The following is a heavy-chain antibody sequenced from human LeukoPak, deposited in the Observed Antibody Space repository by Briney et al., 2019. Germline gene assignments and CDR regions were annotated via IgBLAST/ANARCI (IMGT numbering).Heavy chain of an antibody. Sequence: PGRSLRLSCAASGFTFSSYGMHWVRQAPGKGLEWVAVIWYDGSNKYYADSVKGRFTISRDNSKNTLYLQMNSLRAEDTAVCYCARDQGVPAARLDYWGQGTLVTVSS. CDR3: ARDQGVPAARLDY. CDR1: GFTFSSYG. V-gene: IGHV3-33*01. J-gene: IGHJ4*02. CDR2: IWYDGSNK. D-gene: IGHD2-2*01.